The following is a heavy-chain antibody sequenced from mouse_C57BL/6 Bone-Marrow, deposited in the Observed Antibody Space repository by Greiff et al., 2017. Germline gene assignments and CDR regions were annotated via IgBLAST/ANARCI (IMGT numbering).Heavy chain of an antibody. CDR2: IDPETGGT. Sequence: QVQLQQSGAELVRPGASVTLSCKASGYTFTDYEMHWVKQTPVHGLEWIGAIDPETGGTAYNQKFKGKAILTADKSSSTAYMERRSLTSEDSAVYYCTRQLGAYWGQGTLVTVSA. D-gene: IGHD3-3*01. CDR1: GYTFTDYE. CDR3: TRQLGAY. V-gene: IGHV1-15*01. J-gene: IGHJ3*01.